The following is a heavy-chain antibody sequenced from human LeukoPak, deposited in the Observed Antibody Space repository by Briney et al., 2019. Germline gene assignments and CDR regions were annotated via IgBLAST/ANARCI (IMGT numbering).Heavy chain of an antibody. CDR2: ISGSGSST. CDR3: AKGKDYFWSGDFDY. CDR1: GFNFSSYA. Sequence: GGSLGLSCAASGFNFSSYAMSWVRQAPGKGLEWVSAISGSGSSTYYADSVKGRFTISRDNSKNTLYLQMNSLRAEDTAVYYCAKGKDYFWSGDFDYWGQGTLVTVSS. V-gene: IGHV3-23*01. D-gene: IGHD3-3*01. J-gene: IGHJ4*02.